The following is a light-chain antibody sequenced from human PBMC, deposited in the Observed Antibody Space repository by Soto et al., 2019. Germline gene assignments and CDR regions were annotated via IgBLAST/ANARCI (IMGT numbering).Light chain of an antibody. CDR3: LLYYGGAQHAV. V-gene: IGLV7-43*01. CDR1: TGAVTSGHF. J-gene: IGLJ7*01. CDR2: STS. Sequence: QAVVTQEPSLTVSPGGTVTLTCASSTGAVTSGHFPNWFQQKPGQPPRAMIYSTSNKYSWTPARFSGSLLGGKAALTLSGVQPEDEAEYYCLLYYGGAQHAVFGGGTQLTVL.